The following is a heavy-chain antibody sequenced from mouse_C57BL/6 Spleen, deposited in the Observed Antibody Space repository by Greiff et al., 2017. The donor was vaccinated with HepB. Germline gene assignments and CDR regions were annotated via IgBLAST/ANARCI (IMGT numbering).Heavy chain of an antibody. CDR3: ASYYGSSYFDY. J-gene: IGHJ2*01. CDR1: GYAFSSSW. V-gene: IGHV1-82*01. Sequence: VKLVESGPELVKPGASVKISCKASGYAFSSSWMNWVKQRPGKGLEWIGRIYPGDGDTNYNGKFKGKATLTADKSSSTAYMQLSSLTSEDSAVYFCASYYGSSYFDYWGQGTTLTVSS. D-gene: IGHD1-1*01. CDR2: IYPGDGDT.